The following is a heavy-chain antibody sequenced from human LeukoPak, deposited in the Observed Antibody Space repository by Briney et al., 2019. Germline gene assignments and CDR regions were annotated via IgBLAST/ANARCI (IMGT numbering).Heavy chain of an antibody. V-gene: IGHV4-4*02. D-gene: IGHD2-2*01. J-gene: IGHJ4*02. CDR1: GGSIDVTNY. CDR2: ISHDGTR. Sequence: PSETLSLTCGVPGGSIDVTNYWSWVRQAPGKGLEWIGEISHDGTRNYNPSLRSPVAMSFDRANNYFSLSLTAVTAADTALYYCTRESRPFCPFALWGQGVMVTASS. CDR3: TRESRPFCPFAL.